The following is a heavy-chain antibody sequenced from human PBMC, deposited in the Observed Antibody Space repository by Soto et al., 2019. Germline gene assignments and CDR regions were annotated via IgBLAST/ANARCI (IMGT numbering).Heavy chain of an antibody. CDR3: AKGRTSSGRYY. CDR1: GFTFGSYA. CDR2: ISGSGGST. J-gene: IGHJ4*02. V-gene: IGHV3-23*01. D-gene: IGHD6-19*01. Sequence: SLRLSCAASGFTFGSYAMSWVRQAPGKGLEWVSAISGSGGSTYYADSVKGRFTISRDNSKNTLYLQMNSLRAEDTAVYYCAKGRTSSGRYYWGQGTLVTVSS.